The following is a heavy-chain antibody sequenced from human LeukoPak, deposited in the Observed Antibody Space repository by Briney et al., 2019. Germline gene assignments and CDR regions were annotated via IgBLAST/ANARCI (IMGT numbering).Heavy chain of an antibody. CDR2: VYSGGRT. Sequence: SETLSLTCSVSGGSISHSYWDWFRQPPGRGLEWIGYVYSGGRTEYNPSLKSRVTMSADTSKNQFSLKLTSVTASDTAVYFCARDDRYCNGGNCYHGVFDSWSQGTLVTVSS. CDR3: ARDDRYCNGGNCYHGVFDS. CDR1: GGSISHSY. V-gene: IGHV4-59*01. D-gene: IGHD2-15*01. J-gene: IGHJ4*02.